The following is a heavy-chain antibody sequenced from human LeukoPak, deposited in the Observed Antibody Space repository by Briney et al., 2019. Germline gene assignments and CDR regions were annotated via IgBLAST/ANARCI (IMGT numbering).Heavy chain of an antibody. V-gene: IGHV3-33*06. CDR2: IWYDGTNK. J-gene: IGHJ4*02. CDR3: AKEALYDISTDY. CDR1: RFTFRSYG. D-gene: IGHD3-9*01. Sequence: GRSLRLSCVASRFTFRSYGMHWVRQAPGKGLEWVAAIWYDGTNKDYADSVKGRFTISRDNSKNTLYLQMNSLRAEDTAVYYCAKEALYDISTDYWGQGTLVTVSS.